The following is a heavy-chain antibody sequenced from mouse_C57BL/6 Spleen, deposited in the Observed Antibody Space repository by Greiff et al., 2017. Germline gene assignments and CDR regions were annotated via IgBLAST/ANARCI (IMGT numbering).Heavy chain of an antibody. V-gene: IGHV1-64*01. J-gene: IGHJ4*01. CDR2: IHPNSGST. CDR3: ARGLYDYYAMDY. D-gene: IGHD2-3*01. Sequence: VQLQQPGAELVKPGASVKLSCKASGYTFTSYWMHWVKQRPGQGLEWIGMIHPNSGSTNYNEKFKSKATLTADKSSSTAYMQLSSLTSEDSAVYFCARGLYDYYAMDYWGQGTSVTVSS. CDR1: GYTFTSYW.